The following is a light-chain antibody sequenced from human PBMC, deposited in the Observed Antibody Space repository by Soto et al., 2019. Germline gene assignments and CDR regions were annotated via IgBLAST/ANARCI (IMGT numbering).Light chain of an antibody. CDR3: CSYAGSTTLV. V-gene: IGLV2-23*01. CDR2: EGS. CDR1: NNDVGSYNL. Sequence: QSALTQPASVSGSPGQSITISCTGTNNDVGSYNLVSWYQQHPGKARKLMIYEGSKRPSGVSNRFSGSKSANTASLTISGLQAEDEADYYCCSYAGSTTLVFGGGTKLTVL. J-gene: IGLJ2*01.